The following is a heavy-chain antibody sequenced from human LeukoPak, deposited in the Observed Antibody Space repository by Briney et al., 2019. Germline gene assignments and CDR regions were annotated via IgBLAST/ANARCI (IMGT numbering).Heavy chain of an antibody. Sequence: GGSLRLSCAGSGFTFGGYGMHWFRQTPGKGLEWVVVIAYDGSRAFYADSVKGRFTISRDNSKNTMYVQMDDLRAEDTAVYYCTRYNNDHFDYWGQGTLVTVSS. V-gene: IGHV3-33*01. J-gene: IGHJ4*02. CDR2: IAYDGSRA. D-gene: IGHD1-14*01. CDR1: GFTFGGYG. CDR3: TRYNNDHFDY.